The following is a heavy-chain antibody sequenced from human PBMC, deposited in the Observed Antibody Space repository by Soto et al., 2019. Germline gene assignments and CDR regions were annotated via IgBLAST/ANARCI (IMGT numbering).Heavy chain of an antibody. CDR1: GHSFTNFW. Sequence: EVQLVQSGAEVKKPGESLKITCKGSGHSFTNFWIAWVRQMPGKGLEWMGMIYPGDFDTRYSPSFQGQVTISADKSITTAYLQWTSLKASDTAMYYCATKPDSSSWLDSWGQGTLVTVSS. CDR2: IYPGDFDT. V-gene: IGHV5-51*01. J-gene: IGHJ5*01. CDR3: ATKPDSSSWLDS. D-gene: IGHD3-22*01.